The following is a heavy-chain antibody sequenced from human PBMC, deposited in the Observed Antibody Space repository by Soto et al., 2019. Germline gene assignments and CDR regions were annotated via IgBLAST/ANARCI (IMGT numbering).Heavy chain of an antibody. CDR1: GFTFSNDW. J-gene: IGHJ4*02. V-gene: IGHV3-74*01. CDR2: VGSDGRGA. CDR3: VRDGLMHGPDMDQ. Sequence: EVQLVESGGGLVQPGGSVRLSCAASGFTFSNDWMHWVRQTPGKGLVWVSRVGSDGRGATYADSVKGRFTISRDNAKNTLYPQMDSLRVEDTAMYHCVRDGLMHGPDMDQWGQGILVTVSS. D-gene: IGHD3-16*01.